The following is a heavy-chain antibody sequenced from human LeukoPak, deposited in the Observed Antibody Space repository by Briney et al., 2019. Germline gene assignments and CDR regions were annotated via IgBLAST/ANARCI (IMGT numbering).Heavy chain of an antibody. V-gene: IGHV4-34*01. Sequence: SETLSLTCAVYGGSFSGYYWSWIRQPPGKGLEWIGEINHSGSTNYNPSLKSRVTISVDTSKNQFSLKLSSVTAADTAVYYCARVTEGCLDYGGQGTLVTVSS. D-gene: IGHD4/OR15-4a*01. J-gene: IGHJ4*02. CDR3: ARVTEGCLDY. CDR2: INHSGST. CDR1: GGSFSGYY.